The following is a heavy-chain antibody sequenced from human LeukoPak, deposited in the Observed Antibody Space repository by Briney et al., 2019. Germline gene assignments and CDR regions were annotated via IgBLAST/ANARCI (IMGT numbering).Heavy chain of an antibody. CDR2: ISSSSSYI. Sequence: GGSLRLSCAASGFTFSSYSMNWVRQAPGKGLEWVSSISSSSSYIYYAGSVKGRFTISRDNAKNSLYLQMNSLRAEDTAVYYCARAEDCSGGSCYFDYWGQGTLVTVSS. CDR1: GFTFSSYS. V-gene: IGHV3-21*01. CDR3: ARAEDCSGGSCYFDY. J-gene: IGHJ4*02. D-gene: IGHD2-15*01.